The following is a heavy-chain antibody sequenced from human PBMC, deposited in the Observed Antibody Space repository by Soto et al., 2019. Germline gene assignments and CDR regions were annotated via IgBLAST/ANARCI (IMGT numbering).Heavy chain of an antibody. J-gene: IGHJ4*02. CDR1: GYTFTSYY. CDR3: ARSYFDSSGYYYFAY. V-gene: IGHV1-46*01. CDR2: INPSGGST. D-gene: IGHD3-22*01. Sequence: ASVKVSCKASGYTFTSYYMHWVRQAPGQGLEWMGIINPSGGSTSCTQKFQGRVTMTRDTSTSTVYMELSSLRSEDTAVYYCARSYFDSSGYYYFAYWGQGTLVTVSS.